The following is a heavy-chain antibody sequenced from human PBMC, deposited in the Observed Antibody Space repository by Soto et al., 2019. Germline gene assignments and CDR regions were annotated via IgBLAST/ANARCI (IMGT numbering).Heavy chain of an antibody. CDR2: INAYNGNT. J-gene: IGHJ4*02. CDR1: GYTFTSYG. CDR3: ARDRVSYALDY. V-gene: IGHV1-18*01. Sequence: QVQLVQSGAEVKKPGASVKVSCKASGYTFTSYGIRWVRQAPGQGLEWMGWINAYNGNTNYAQKLQGRVTITTDTSTSTAYMVLRSLIFDDTAVYYYARDRVSYALDYWGQGTLVTVSS. D-gene: IGHD1-26*01.